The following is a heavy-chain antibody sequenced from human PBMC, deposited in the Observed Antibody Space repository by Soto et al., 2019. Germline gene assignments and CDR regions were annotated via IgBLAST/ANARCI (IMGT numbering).Heavy chain of an antibody. CDR1: GFSFTNAL. V-gene: IGHV3-15*05. J-gene: IGHJ5*02. D-gene: IGHD1-26*01. Sequence: GGSLRLSCTASGFSFTNALVSWVGQSPGKGLEWIGRIKSKTDGATTDYAGPVKGRFTISRDDSKKTLFVQMNGLKTEDTAVYYCTTIIPKGTWELGPWGQRTLVTAPQ. CDR2: IKSKTDGATT. CDR3: TTIIPKGTWELGP.